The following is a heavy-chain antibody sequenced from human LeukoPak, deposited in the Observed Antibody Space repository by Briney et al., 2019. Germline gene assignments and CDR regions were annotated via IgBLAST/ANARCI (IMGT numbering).Heavy chain of an antibody. Sequence: PGGSLRLSCAASGFTFSDHYMDWVRQAPGKGLEWVSAISSSGRDTYYAGSVRGRFTVSRDNSKNTLFLQMNSLRAEDTAVYYCAKPSRGYNAFDYWGQGTLVTVSS. CDR2: ISSSGRDT. CDR1: GFTFSDHY. D-gene: IGHD1-1*01. V-gene: IGHV3-23*01. J-gene: IGHJ4*02. CDR3: AKPSRGYNAFDY.